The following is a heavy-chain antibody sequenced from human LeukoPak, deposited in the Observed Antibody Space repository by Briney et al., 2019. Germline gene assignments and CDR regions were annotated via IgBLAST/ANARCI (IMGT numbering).Heavy chain of an antibody. J-gene: IGHJ3*02. CDR1: GGTFSSYA. Sequence: SSVKVSCKASGGTFSSYAISWVRQAPGQGLEWMGRIIPIFGTANYAQKFQGRVTITTDEFTSTAYMELSSLRSEDTAVYYCATSRDVAAYAFDIWGQGTMVTVSS. CDR3: ATSRDVAAYAFDI. CDR2: IIPIFGTA. V-gene: IGHV1-69*05.